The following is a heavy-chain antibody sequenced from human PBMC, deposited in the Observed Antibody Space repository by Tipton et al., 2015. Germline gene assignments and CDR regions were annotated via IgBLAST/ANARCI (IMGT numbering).Heavy chain of an antibody. CDR2: ISYDGAIK. V-gene: IGHV3-30*19. CDR1: GFTFSNYG. J-gene: IGHJ6*02. D-gene: IGHD5-24*01. CDR3: ARDRGSSPGNCIDV. Sequence: SLRLSCAASGFTFSNYGMHWVRQAPGKGLEWVAFISYDGAIKYSTDSVMGRFTISRDNAWNTLYMQMDRLRPEDTAVYYCARDRGSSPGNCIDVWGQGTTVTVSS.